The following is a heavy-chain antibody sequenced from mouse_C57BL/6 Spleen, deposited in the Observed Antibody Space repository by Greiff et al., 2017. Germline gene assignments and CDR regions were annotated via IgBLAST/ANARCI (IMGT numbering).Heavy chain of an antibody. CDR3: AIARGGNYPAFYFAY. CDR1: GFTFSSYA. Sequence: EVQLVESGGGLVKPGGSLKLSCAASGFTFSSYAMSWVRQTPEKRLEWVATISDGGSYTYYPDNVKGRFTISRDNAKNKLYLQMSHLKSEDTAMYYCAIARGGNYPAFYFAYWGQGTTLTVSA. CDR2: ISDGGSYT. D-gene: IGHD2-1*01. J-gene: IGHJ2*01. V-gene: IGHV5-4*01.